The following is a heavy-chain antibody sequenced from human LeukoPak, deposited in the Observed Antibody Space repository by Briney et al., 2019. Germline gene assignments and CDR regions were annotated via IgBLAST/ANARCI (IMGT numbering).Heavy chain of an antibody. CDR1: GFTFSSYW. CDR2: IKQDGSEK. J-gene: IGHJ4*02. CDR3: AGDTLSDY. Sequence: GGSLRLSCAVSGFTFSSYWMSWVGQAPAKVLEWVANIKQDGSEKYYVDSVKGRFTISRDNAKNSLYLQMNSLRAEDTAVYYCAGDTLSDYWGQGTLVTVSS. V-gene: IGHV3-7*01. D-gene: IGHD3-16*01.